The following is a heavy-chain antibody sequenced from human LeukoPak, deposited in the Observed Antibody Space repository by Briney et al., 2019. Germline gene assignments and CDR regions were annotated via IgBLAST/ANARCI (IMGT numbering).Heavy chain of an antibody. D-gene: IGHD1-26*01. CDR2: IYSTGTT. CDR3: ARQGYTASYYFLDY. CDR1: GDSIRSYY. V-gene: IGHV4-4*07. J-gene: IGHJ4*02. Sequence: SETLSLTCTVSGDSIRSYYWGWVRQPAGKGLEWIGRIYSTGTTFYNPSLKTRLTISNDTSKNQFSLRLTSVIAADTAVYYCARQGYTASYYFLDYWSQGTLVTVSS.